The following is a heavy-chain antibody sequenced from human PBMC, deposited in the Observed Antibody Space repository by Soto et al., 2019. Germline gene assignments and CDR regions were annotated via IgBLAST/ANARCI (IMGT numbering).Heavy chain of an antibody. Sequence: GGLLRLSCEASGFTFSSYGMHWVRQAPGKGLEWVAVISYSGSYKYYADSVKGRFTISRDNSKNTVYLQMNSLRAEDTAVYYCAKDYYDFWSGYTYYFDYWGQGILVTVSS. J-gene: IGHJ4*02. D-gene: IGHD3-3*01. V-gene: IGHV3-30*18. CDR1: GFTFSSYG. CDR2: ISYSGSYK. CDR3: AKDYYDFWSGYTYYFDY.